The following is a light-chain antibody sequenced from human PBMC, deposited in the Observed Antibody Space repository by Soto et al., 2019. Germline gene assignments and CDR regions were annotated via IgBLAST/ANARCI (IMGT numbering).Light chain of an antibody. CDR2: GAS. Sequence: EIVMTQSPATLSVSAGERATLSCRASQSVSSNLAWYQQKPGQTPRLLIYGASTRATGIPARFSGSGSGTEFTLTISSLQSEDVAVYCCQQYNNWSYTFGQGTKLEIK. V-gene: IGKV3-15*01. CDR1: QSVSSN. J-gene: IGKJ2*01. CDR3: QQYNNWSYT.